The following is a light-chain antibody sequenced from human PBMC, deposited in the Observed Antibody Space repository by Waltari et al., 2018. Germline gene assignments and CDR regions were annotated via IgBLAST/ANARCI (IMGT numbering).Light chain of an antibody. Sequence: QSALAQPASVSGSPGQSITISCTGSSSDIGAFDLVSWYQQHPGRAPRLIIRNVRERPSGVPNRFSGSKSSNTASLTISSLRSEDESLYFCSSFTTGSTGLFGGGTKLTVL. J-gene: IGLJ2*01. CDR2: NVR. CDR1: SSDIGAFDL. V-gene: IGLV2-14*03. CDR3: SSFTTGSTGL.